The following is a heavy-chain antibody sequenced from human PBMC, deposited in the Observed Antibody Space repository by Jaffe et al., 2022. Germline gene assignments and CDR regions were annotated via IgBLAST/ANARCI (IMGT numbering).Heavy chain of an antibody. CDR3: ARDTYYYGSGSSPEPPY. D-gene: IGHD3-10*01. J-gene: IGHJ4*02. Sequence: EVQLVESGGGLVQPGGSLRLSCAASGFTFSSYEMNWVRQAPGKGLEWVSYISSSGSTIYYADSVKGRFTISRDNAKNSLYLQMNSLRAEDTAVYYCARDTYYYGSGSSPEPPYWGQGTLVTVSS. V-gene: IGHV3-48*03. CDR2: ISSSGSTI. CDR1: GFTFSSYE.